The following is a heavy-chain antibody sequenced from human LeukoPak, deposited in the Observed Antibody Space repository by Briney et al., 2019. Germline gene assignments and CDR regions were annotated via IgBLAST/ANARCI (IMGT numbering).Heavy chain of an antibody. CDR3: ARDILSGLTKYFDV. D-gene: IGHD2-15*01. CDR2: ISYDGSNK. CDR1: GFTFSSYG. V-gene: IGHV3-30*03. J-gene: IGHJ2*01. Sequence: GRSLRLSCAASGFTFSSYGMHWVRQAPGKGLEWVAVISYDGSNKYYADSVKGRFVISRDNSKNTLYLQMDSLRAEDTAVYYCARDILSGLTKYFDVWGRGALVAVSS.